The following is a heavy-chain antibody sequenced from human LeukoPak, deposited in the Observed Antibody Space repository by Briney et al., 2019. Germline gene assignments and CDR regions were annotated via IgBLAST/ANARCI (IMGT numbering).Heavy chain of an antibody. D-gene: IGHD5-12*01. CDR3: ARDHRYAFDN. Sequence: GGSLRLSCAASGFNFIDYSMNWVRQAPGKGLEWISYIGISSGNTKYADSVKGRFTVSRDKARNSLYLQMNSLRVEDTAMYYCARDHRYAFDNWGHGTLVTVSS. J-gene: IGHJ4*01. CDR2: IGISSGNT. CDR1: GFNFIDYS. V-gene: IGHV3-48*01.